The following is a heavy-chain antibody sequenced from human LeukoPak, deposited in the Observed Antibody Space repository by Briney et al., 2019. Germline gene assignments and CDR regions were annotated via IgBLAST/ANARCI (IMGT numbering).Heavy chain of an antibody. D-gene: IGHD4-17*01. V-gene: IGHV4-39*01. CDR3: ARKFPPGQRSRLRCWFDP. J-gene: IGHJ5*02. CDR2: INHSGST. Sequence: PSQTLSLTCTVSGGSISSSSYYWGWIRQPPGKGLEWIGDINHSGSTNYSPSLKSRVTISVDTSKNQFSLKLSSVTAADTAVYYCARKFPPGQRSRLRCWFDPWGQGTLVTVSS. CDR1: GGSISSSSYY.